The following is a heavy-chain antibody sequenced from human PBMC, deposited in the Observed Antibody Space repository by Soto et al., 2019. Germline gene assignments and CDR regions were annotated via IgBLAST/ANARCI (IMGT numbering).Heavy chain of an antibody. V-gene: IGHV3-30*18. D-gene: IGHD3-9*01. Sequence: QVQLVESGGGVVQPGRSLRLSCAASGFTFSSYGMHWVRQAPGKGLEWVAVISYDGSNKYYADSVKGRFTISRDNSKNTLYLQMNSLRSEDTAVYYCAQGVTFTTILGLDSWGQGSLVTVSS. J-gene: IGHJ4*02. CDR1: GFTFSSYG. CDR3: AQGVTFTTILGLDS. CDR2: ISYDGSNK.